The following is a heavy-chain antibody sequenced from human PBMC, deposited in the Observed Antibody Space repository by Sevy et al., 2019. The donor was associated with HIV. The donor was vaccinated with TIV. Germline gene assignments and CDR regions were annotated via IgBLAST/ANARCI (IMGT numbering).Heavy chain of an antibody. J-gene: IGHJ6*03. CDR3: ARDSQNIVVVPAATINYYYSYYMDV. D-gene: IGHD2-2*01. CDR1: GFTFSSYW. CDR2: IKQDGSER. V-gene: IGHV3-7*01. Sequence: GGSLRLSCAASGFTFSSYWMSWVRQAQGKGLEWVANIKQDGSERYYEDSVKGRFTISRDNTKNSLYLQMNSLRVEDTAVYYCARDSQNIVVVPAATINYYYSYYMDVWGKGTTVTVSS.